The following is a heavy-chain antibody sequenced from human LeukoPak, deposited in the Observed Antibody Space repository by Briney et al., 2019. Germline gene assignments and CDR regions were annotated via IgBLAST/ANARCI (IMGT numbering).Heavy chain of an antibody. J-gene: IGHJ5*02. D-gene: IGHD3-3*01. CDR1: GGSISSYY. V-gene: IGHV4-4*07. CDR3: ARDHADDFWSGYYYNWFDP. Sequence: SETLSLTCTVSGGSISSYYWSWIRQPAGKGLEWIGRIYTSGSTNYNPSLKSRVTMSVDTSKNQFSLKLSSVTAADTAVHYCARDHADDFWSGYYYNWFDPWGQGTLVTVSS. CDR2: IYTSGST.